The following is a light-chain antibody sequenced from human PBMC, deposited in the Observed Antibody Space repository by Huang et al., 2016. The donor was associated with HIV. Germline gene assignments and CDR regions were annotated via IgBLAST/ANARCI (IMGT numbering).Light chain of an antibody. CDR2: EVS. J-gene: IGKJ4*01. CDR1: QSLLQSDGKTH. V-gene: IGKV2-30*02. CDR3: LQGAFWPLT. Sequence: DVVMTQSPLSLPVTLGQPASISCRSSQSLLQSDGKTHLSWFHQRPGQSPRRLSYEVSNRASGVPDRFSGSGSGTDFTLKISRVEAEDVGVYYYLQGAFWPLTVGGGTKVEIK.